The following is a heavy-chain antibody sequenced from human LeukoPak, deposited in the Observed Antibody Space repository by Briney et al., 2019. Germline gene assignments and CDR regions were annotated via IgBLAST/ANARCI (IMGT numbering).Heavy chain of an antibody. CDR2: IYYSGST. D-gene: IGHD1-26*01. CDR1: GVSISNYY. J-gene: IGHJ5*02. CDR3: ARDLGYSDGWFDP. V-gene: IGHV4-59*01. Sequence: SETLSLTCTVSGVSISNYYWSWIRQPPGKGLEWIGYIYYSGSTNYNPSLKSRVTISVDTSKNQFSLKLSSVTAADTAVYYCARDLGYSDGWFDPWGQGTLVTVSS.